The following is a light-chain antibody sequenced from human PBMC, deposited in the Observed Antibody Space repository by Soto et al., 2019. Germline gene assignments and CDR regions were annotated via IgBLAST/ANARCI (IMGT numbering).Light chain of an antibody. V-gene: IGKV1-33*01. CDR3: QQFDKVPLT. CDR1: QDISNF. Sequence: DIQMTQSPSSLSASVGDRVTITCQARQDISNFLNWYQQKPGKAPNLLIYDASNLQTGVPSRFSGSGSGTDFTFTIISLQSEAIATYYCQQFDKVPLTFGGGTKVE. CDR2: DAS. J-gene: IGKJ4*01.